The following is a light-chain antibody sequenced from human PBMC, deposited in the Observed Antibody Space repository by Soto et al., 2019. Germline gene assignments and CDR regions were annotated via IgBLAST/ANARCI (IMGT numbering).Light chain of an antibody. CDR3: QQSYSTPRT. V-gene: IGKV1-39*01. J-gene: IGKJ2*01. CDR2: AAS. Sequence: DIQMTQSPSSLSASVGDRVTITCRASQSISNYLNWYQQKPGKAPKLLIYAASSLQSGVPSRFSGSGSGTNFTLTISSLQPEDFATYSCQQSYSTPRTFGQGTNLEIK. CDR1: QSISNY.